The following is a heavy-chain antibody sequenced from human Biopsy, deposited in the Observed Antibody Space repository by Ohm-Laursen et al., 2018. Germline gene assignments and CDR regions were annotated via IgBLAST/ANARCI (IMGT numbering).Heavy chain of an antibody. D-gene: IGHD2/OR15-2a*01. CDR2: ISDTGST. J-gene: IGHJ6*02. V-gene: IGHV4-59*12. CDR3: VRATNSTGWPCYYFYGMDV. Sequence: DTLSLTCTLSGGSLTGDYWSWIRQSPGKGMEWIGSISDTGSTNYSPSLRGRVTISVDTTKNQFYLKMRSVTASDTAVYYCVRATNSTGWPCYYFYGMDVWGQGTTVTVSS. CDR1: GGSLTGDY.